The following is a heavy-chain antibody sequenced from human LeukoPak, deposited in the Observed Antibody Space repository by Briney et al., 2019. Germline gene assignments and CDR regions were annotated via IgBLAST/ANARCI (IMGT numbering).Heavy chain of an antibody. J-gene: IGHJ4*02. CDR1: GVSISSSSSNC. CDR2: IYYSGAT. CDR3: ARNGGNSDFDY. D-gene: IGHD4-23*01. Sequence: KPSETLSLTCAVSGVSISSSSSNCWTWVRQPPGKGLEWIGEIYYSGATNYNPSLKRRVTMLLDKSNNQFSLKLNSVTAADTAVYYCARNGGNSDFDYWGQGTLVTVSS. V-gene: IGHV4-4*02.